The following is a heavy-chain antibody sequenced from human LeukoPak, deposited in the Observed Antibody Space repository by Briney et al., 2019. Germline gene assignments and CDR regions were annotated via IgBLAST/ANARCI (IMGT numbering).Heavy chain of an antibody. Sequence: PSQTLSLTCTVSGGSISSYYWSWIRQPPGEALQWIGYIFFTGNTNYNPSLRSRVTISIDTSKNQFSLQLSSVTAADTAVYYCARHSAVPCDYWGQGTLVTVPS. D-gene: IGHD6-19*01. V-gene: IGHV4-59*08. CDR2: IFFTGNT. CDR3: ARHSAVPCDY. CDR1: GGSISSYY. J-gene: IGHJ4*02.